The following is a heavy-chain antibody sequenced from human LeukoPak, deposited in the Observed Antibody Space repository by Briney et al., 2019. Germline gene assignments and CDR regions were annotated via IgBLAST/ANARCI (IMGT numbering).Heavy chain of an antibody. V-gene: IGHV4-34*01. CDR3: ARGVGRKSGSGSYYRISFWFDP. Sequence: PSETLSLTCTVPGGSISGYYWSWIRQPPGKGLEWIGEINHSGSTNYNPSLKSRVTISVDTSKDQFSLKLSSVTAADTAVYYCARGVGRKSGSGSYYRISFWFDPWGQGTLVTVSS. CDR2: INHSGST. D-gene: IGHD3-10*01. J-gene: IGHJ5*02. CDR1: GGSISGYY.